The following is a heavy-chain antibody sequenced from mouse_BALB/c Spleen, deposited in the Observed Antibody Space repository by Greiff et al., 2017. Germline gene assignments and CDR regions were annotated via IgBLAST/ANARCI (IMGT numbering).Heavy chain of an antibody. J-gene: IGHJ4*01. CDR2: ISSGGSYT. V-gene: IGHV5-6-4*01. D-gene: IGHD2-4*01. CDR3: TREDYDYDGYAMDY. Sequence: EVMLVESGGGLVKPGGSLKLSCAASGFTFSSYTMSWVRQTPEKRLEWVATISSGGSYTYYPDSVKGRFTISRDNAKNTLYLQMSSLKSEDTAMYYCTREDYDYDGYAMDYWGQGTSVTVSS. CDR1: GFTFSSYT.